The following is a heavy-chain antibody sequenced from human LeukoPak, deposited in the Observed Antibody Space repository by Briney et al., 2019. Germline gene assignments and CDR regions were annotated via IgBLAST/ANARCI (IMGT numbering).Heavy chain of an antibody. D-gene: IGHD6-13*01. CDR3: AKGSSVYYYYYMDV. CDR2: INWNGGST. J-gene: IGHJ6*03. CDR1: GFTFDDYG. Sequence: GGSLRLSCAASGFTFDDYGMSWVRQAPGKGLEWVSGINWNGGSTGYADSVKGRFTISRDNSKNTLYLQMNSLRAEDTAVYYCAKGSSVYYYYYMDVWGKGTTVTVSS. V-gene: IGHV3-20*04.